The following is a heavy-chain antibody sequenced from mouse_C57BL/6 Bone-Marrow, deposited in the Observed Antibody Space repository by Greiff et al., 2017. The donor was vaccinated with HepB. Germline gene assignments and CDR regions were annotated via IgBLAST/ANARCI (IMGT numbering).Heavy chain of an antibody. CDR2: IYPGSGST. Sequence: QVHVKQPGAELVKPGASVKMSCKASGYTFTSYWITWVKQRPGQGLEWIGDIYPGSGSTNYNEKFKSKATLTVDTSSSTAYMQLSSLTSEDSAVYYCARQLSPAGFAYWGQGTLVTVSA. CDR1: GYTFTSYW. D-gene: IGHD3-2*02. CDR3: ARQLSPAGFAY. V-gene: IGHV1-55*01. J-gene: IGHJ3*01.